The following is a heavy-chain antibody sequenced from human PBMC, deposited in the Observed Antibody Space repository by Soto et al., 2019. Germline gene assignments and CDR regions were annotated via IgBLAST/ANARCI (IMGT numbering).Heavy chain of an antibody. CDR2: CDPHRDKT. J-gene: IGHJ4*02. Sequence: QVQLVQSGAEVKKPGASVRVSCAVSGYSLVELSISWVRQAPGKGPEWMGGCDPHRDKTIYAQKCQGRITMTEDTSTDTAYMELSSLRAEGTAVYYCASGAFGFLGMAGTIAFDYRGLSAVVTVSP. D-gene: IGHD3-3*01. CDR1: GYSLVELS. V-gene: IGHV1-24*01. CDR3: ASGAFGFLGMAGTIAFDY.